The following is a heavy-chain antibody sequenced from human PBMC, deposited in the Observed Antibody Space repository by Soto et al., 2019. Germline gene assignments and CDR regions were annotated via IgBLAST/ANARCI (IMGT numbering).Heavy chain of an antibody. V-gene: IGHV4-39*01. D-gene: IGHD3-3*01. Sequence: SETLSLTCTVSGGSISSSSYYWGWIRQPPGRGLEWIGSIYYSGITYYNPSLKSRVTISVDTSKNQFSLKLSSVTAADTAVYYCALSLFNYDFWSGSGWFDPWGQGTLVTVSS. CDR3: ALSLFNYDFWSGSGWFDP. CDR2: IYYSGIT. CDR1: GGSISSSSYY. J-gene: IGHJ5*02.